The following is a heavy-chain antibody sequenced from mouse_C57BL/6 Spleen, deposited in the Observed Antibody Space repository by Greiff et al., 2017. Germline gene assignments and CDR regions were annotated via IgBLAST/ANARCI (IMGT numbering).Heavy chain of an antibody. Sequence: VQLQQSGAELVKPGASVKLSCKASGYTFTSYWMQWVKQRPGQGLEWIGEIDPSDSYTNYNQKFKGKATLTVDTSSSTAYMQLSSLTSEDSAVYYCARSYGSKAWFAYWGQGTLVTVSA. CDR2: IDPSDSYT. D-gene: IGHD1-1*01. J-gene: IGHJ3*01. CDR3: ARSYGSKAWFAY. V-gene: IGHV1-50*01. CDR1: GYTFTSYW.